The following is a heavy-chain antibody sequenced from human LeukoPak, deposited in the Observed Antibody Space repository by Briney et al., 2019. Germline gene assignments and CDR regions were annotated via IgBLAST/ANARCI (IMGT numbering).Heavy chain of an antibody. CDR1: GGSFSGYY. D-gene: IGHD3-3*01. J-gene: IGHJ6*02. CDR3: ARGYYDFWSGYYRAYYYYDMDV. CDR2: INHSGST. Sequence: SEILSLTCAVYGGSFSGYYWSWIRQPPGKGLEWIGEINHSGSTNYNPSLKSRVTISVDTSKNQFSLKLSSVTATDTAVYYCARGYYDFWSGYYRAYYYYDMDVWGQGTTVTVSS. V-gene: IGHV4-34*01.